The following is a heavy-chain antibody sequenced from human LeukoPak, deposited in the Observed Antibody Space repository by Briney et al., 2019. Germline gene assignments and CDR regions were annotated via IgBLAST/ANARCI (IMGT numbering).Heavy chain of an antibody. CDR2: IYYSGST. J-gene: IGHJ5*02. Sequence: SETLSLTCTVSGGSISSSSYYWGWIRQPRGRGREWIESIYYSGSTYYNPSRKSRLTISVDTSKTQSSLKLSSVTAADTAVYYCARDIVVVVAATKDYNWFDPWGQGTLVTVSS. V-gene: IGHV4-39*07. CDR3: ARDIVVVVAATKDYNWFDP. CDR1: GGSISSSSYY. D-gene: IGHD2-15*01.